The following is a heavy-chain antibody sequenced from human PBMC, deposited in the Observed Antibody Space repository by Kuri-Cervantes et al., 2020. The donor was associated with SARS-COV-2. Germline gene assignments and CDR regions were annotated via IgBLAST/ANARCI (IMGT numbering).Heavy chain of an antibody. CDR1: GFTFSSYG. CDR2: IRYDGSNK. CDR3: ARQGYCSSTSCYTIPPDY. Sequence: GESLKISCAASGFTFSSYGMHWVRQAPGKGLEWVAFIRYDGSNKYYADSVKGRFTISRDNSKNTLYLQMNSLRAEDTAVYYCARQGYCSSTSCYTIPPDYWGQGTLVTVSS. D-gene: IGHD2-2*02. V-gene: IGHV3-30*02. J-gene: IGHJ4*02.